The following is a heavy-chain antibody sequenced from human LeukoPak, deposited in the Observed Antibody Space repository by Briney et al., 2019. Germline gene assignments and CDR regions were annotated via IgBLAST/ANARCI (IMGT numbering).Heavy chain of an antibody. D-gene: IGHD6-13*01. CDR3: AMDSSSWAYYYYYMDV. J-gene: IGHJ6*03. V-gene: IGHV3-48*02. CDR2: ISSSSSTI. Sequence: GGSLRLSCAASGFTFSSYSMNWVRQAPGKGLEWVSYISSSSSTIYHADSVKGRFTISRDNAKNSLYLQMNSLRDEDTAVYYCAMDSSSWAYYYYYMDVWGKGTTVTVSS. CDR1: GFTFSSYS.